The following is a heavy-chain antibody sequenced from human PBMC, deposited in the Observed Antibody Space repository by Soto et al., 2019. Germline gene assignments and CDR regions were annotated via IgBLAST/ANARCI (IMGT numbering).Heavy chain of an antibody. CDR1: GFSFGGYA. J-gene: IGHJ4*02. CDR2: ISGSGGST. D-gene: IGHD5-12*01. Sequence: PGGSLRLSCAASGFSFGGYAMNWVRQAPGKGLERVSVISGSGGSTFYADFVKGRFTISRDNSRSTVYLQMNSLGVDDTAKYFCVKGDRGYGASGLDYWGQGILVTVSS. V-gene: IGHV3-23*01. CDR3: VKGDRGYGASGLDY.